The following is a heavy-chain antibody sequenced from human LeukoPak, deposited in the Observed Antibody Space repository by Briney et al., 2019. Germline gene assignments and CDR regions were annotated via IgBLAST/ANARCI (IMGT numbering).Heavy chain of an antibody. CDR1: GGSISSGGYY. Sequence: PSETLSLTCTVSGGSISSGGYYWCWIRQPPGKGLEWIGYIYHSGSTYYNPSLMSRVTISVDKSKNQFSLKLSSVTAADTAVYYCARGGISSWYPGYYYYGMDVWGQGTTVTVSS. D-gene: IGHD6-13*01. J-gene: IGHJ6*02. CDR3: ARGGISSWYPGYYYYGMDV. CDR2: IYHSGST. V-gene: IGHV4-30-2*01.